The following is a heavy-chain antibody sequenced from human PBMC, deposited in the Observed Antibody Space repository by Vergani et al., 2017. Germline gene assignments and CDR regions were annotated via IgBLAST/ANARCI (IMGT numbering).Heavy chain of an antibody. CDR1: GFTFSSYA. V-gene: IGHV3-30-3*01. Sequence: QVQLVESGGGVVQPGRSLRLSCAASGFTFSSYAMHWVRQAPGKGLEWVAVISYDGSNKYYADSVKGRFTISRDNAKNSLYLQMNSLRAEDTAVYYCARGLSAFSSRTHLLGMDVWGQGTTVTVSS. D-gene: IGHD6-19*01. CDR2: ISYDGSNK. CDR3: ARGLSAFSSRTHLLGMDV. J-gene: IGHJ6*02.